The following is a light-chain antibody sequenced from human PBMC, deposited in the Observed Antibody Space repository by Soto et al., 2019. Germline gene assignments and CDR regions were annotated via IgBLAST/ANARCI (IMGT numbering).Light chain of an antibody. J-gene: IGLJ3*02. CDR3: SSYTSSSTPWV. Sequence: QSVLTQPASVSGSPGQSITIYCAGTSSDVGGYNYVSWYQQHPGKAPKLMIYDVSNRPSGVSNRFSGSKSGNTASLTISGLQAEDEADYYCSSYTSSSTPWVFGGGTKLT. CDR1: SSDVGGYNY. CDR2: DVS. V-gene: IGLV2-14*01.